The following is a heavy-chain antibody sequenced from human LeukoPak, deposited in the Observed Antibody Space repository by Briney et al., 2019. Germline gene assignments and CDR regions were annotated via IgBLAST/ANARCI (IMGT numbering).Heavy chain of an antibody. J-gene: IGHJ6*04. Sequence: GGSLRLSCAASGFTFSSYAMSWVRQAPGKGLEWVSEISASGGSTYYADSVKGRFTISRDNSKNTLYLQMNSLRAEDTAVYYCAELGITMIGGVWGKGTTVTISS. CDR2: ISASGGST. CDR3: AELGITMIGGV. D-gene: IGHD3-10*02. CDR1: GFTFSSYA. V-gene: IGHV3-23*01.